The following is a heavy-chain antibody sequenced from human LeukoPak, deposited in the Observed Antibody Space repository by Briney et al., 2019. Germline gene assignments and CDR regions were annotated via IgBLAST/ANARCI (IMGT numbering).Heavy chain of an antibody. Sequence: GGSLRLSCAASGFTFSDYYMSWIRQAPGKGLEWVSYISSSGDIIYYADSVKGRFTISRDNAKNSLYLQMSSLRAEDTAVYHCVRGGPLSGGDFDYWGQGTLVTVSS. D-gene: IGHD2-21*01. CDR2: ISSSGDII. CDR1: GFTFSDYY. CDR3: VRGGPLSGGDFDY. V-gene: IGHV3-11*04. J-gene: IGHJ4*02.